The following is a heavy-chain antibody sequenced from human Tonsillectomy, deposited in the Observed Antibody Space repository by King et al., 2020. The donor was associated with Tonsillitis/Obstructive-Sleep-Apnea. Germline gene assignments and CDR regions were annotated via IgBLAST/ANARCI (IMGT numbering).Heavy chain of an antibody. V-gene: IGHV1-2*06. CDR1: GYTFTDYY. CDR3: ARSSSGKDYWAIDY. CDR2: INPNSGDP. J-gene: IGHJ4*02. D-gene: IGHD5-12*01. Sequence: VQLVESGAEVKKPGASVRVSCKASGYTFTDYYVHWVRQAPGQGLEWMGRINPNSGDPNYEQKFLGRVTMTRDTSITTAYMELSSLTSDDTAVYYCARSSSGKDYWAIDYWGQGTLVTVSS.